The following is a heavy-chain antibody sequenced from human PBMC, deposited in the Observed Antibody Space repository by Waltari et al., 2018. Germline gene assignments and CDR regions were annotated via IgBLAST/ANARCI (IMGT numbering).Heavy chain of an antibody. V-gene: IGHV3-23*01. CDR2: ISGSGGST. D-gene: IGHD6-13*01. CDR3: AKVVSSSWYLDY. J-gene: IGHJ4*02. CDR1: GFPVSVYT. Sequence: EVKMLEPGGGWAHPGGSLIPTVAPSGFPVSVYTTPLVRQAPGKGLEWVSAISGSGGSTYDADSVKGRFTTSRDNSKNTLYLQINSLRAEDTAVYYCAKVVSSSWYLDYWGQGTLVTVSS.